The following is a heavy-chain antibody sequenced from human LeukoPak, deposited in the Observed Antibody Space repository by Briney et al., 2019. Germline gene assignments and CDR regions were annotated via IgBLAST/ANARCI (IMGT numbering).Heavy chain of an antibody. V-gene: IGHV3-23*01. CDR2: IRGSGDKT. CDR1: GFTFSIYA. D-gene: IGHD3-16*01. CDR3: AKGPTYLDY. Sequence: GGSLRLSCAASGFTFSIYAMTWVRQAPGKGLEWVSGIRGSGDKTYYADSVKGRFTISRDNSENTLYLQMNSLRAEDTAVYYCAKGPTYLDYWGQGTQVTVSS. J-gene: IGHJ4*02.